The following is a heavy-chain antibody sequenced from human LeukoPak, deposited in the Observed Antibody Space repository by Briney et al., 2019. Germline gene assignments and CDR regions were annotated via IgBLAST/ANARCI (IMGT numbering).Heavy chain of an antibody. J-gene: IGHJ6*02. V-gene: IGHV1-3*01. Sequence: ASVKVSCKASGYTFTNYAMHWVRQAPGQRLEWMGWINAGNGNTKYSLKFQGRVTITRDTSASTAYMELSSLRSEDTAVYYCAKYYYGMDVWGQGTTVTVSS. CDR2: INAGNGNT. CDR1: GYTFTNYA. CDR3: AKYYYGMDV.